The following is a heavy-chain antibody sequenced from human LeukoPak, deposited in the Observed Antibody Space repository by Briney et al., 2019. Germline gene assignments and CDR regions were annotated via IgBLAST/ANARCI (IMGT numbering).Heavy chain of an antibody. CDR3: ARATPDYYGMDV. V-gene: IGHV3-33*01. CDR1: GFTFSGHG. J-gene: IGHJ6*02. CDR2: IWYDGSNK. Sequence: GGSLRLSCVASGFTFSGHGMHWVRQAPGKGLEWVAVIWYDGSNKYHANSVKGRFTISRDNSKNTLYLQMNSLRVEDTAMYYCARATPDYYGMDVWGQGTTVTVSS.